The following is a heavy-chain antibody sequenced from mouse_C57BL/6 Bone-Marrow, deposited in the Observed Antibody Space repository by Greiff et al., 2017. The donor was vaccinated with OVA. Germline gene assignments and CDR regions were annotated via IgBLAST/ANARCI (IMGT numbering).Heavy chain of an antibody. CDR1: GYTFTDYN. J-gene: IGHJ2*01. CDR3: ARCLVGNFHYFDY. CDR2: INPNNGGT. D-gene: IGHD2-1*01. V-gene: IGHV1-22*01. Sequence: VQLQQSGPELVKPGASVKMSCKASGYTFTDYNMHWVKQSHGKSLEWIGYINPNNGGTSYNQKFKGKATLTVNKSSSTAYMELRSLTSEDTAVYYGARCLVGNFHYFDYWGTGTTLTVSS.